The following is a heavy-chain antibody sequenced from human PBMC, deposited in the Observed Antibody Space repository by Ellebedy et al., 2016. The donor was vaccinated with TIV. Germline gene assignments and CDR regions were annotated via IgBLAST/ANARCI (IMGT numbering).Heavy chain of an antibody. V-gene: IGHV3-7*01. J-gene: IGHJ3*02. CDR1: GFSFRSYW. D-gene: IGHD4-17*01. Sequence: GESLKISCATSGFSFRSYWMTWVRQAPGKGLEWVANIRQDGSDMYYVDSVKGRFTISRDNAKNSLYLQMNSLRVEDTAVYYCATDGSYGDYVFPRHAFEMWGQGTMVTVSS. CDR3: ATDGSYGDYVFPRHAFEM. CDR2: IRQDGSDM.